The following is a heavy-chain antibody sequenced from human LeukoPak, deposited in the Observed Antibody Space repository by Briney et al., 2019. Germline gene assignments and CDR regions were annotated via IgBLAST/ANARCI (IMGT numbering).Heavy chain of an antibody. CDR1: GFTFSSYA. D-gene: IGHD1-26*01. CDR3: AREGGGYFDY. V-gene: IGHV3-23*01. J-gene: IGHJ4*02. CDR2: ISGSGGST. Sequence: EGTLRLSCAASGFTFSSYAMSWVRQAPGKGLEWVSAISGSGGSTYYADSVKGRFTISRDNSKNTLYLQMNSLRAEDTAVYYCAREGGGYFDYWGQGTLVTVSS.